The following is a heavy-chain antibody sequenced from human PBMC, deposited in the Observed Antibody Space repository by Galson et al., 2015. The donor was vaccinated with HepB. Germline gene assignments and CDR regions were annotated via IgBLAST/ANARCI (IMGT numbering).Heavy chain of an antibody. D-gene: IGHD5-12*01. Sequence: SLRLSCAASGFTFSSYSMSWVRQAPGKGLEWVSSISSSSYIYYADSVKGRFTISRDNAKNSLYLQMNSLRVEDTAVYYCARCGWGGYSGAEYFQDWGQGTLVTVSS. CDR3: ARCGWGGYSGAEYFQD. V-gene: IGHV3-21*01. CDR2: ISSSSYI. J-gene: IGHJ1*01. CDR1: GFTFSSYS.